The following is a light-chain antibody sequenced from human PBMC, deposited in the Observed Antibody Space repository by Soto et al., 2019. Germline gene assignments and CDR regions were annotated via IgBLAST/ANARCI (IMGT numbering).Light chain of an antibody. CDR2: DAS. Sequence: MGVKKSAVTLSVSPGESATPSCTASQSVSSNLAWHQQKPGQAPRILMYDASTRATGISARFSGSGSGTEFTLTISSLQSEDFAVYYCQQYHNCPITFGQGTRLEI. V-gene: IGKV3-15*01. J-gene: IGKJ5*01. CDR1: QSVSSN. CDR3: QQYHNCPIT.